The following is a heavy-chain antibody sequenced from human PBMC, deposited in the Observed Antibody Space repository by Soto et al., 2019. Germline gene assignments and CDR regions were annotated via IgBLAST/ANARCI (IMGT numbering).Heavy chain of an antibody. D-gene: IGHD3-10*01. Sequence: GGSLRLSCAASGFTFSSYIVNWARQSPGKGLEWVSSISSSSSYIYYADSVKGRFTISRDNAKNSLYLQMNSLRAEDTAVYYCARVPGNWFDPWGQGTLVTVSS. J-gene: IGHJ5*02. V-gene: IGHV3-21*01. CDR2: ISSSSSYI. CDR3: ARVPGNWFDP. CDR1: GFTFSSYI.